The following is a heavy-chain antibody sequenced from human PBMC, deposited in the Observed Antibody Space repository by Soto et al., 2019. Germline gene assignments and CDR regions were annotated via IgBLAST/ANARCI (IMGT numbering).Heavy chain of an antibody. J-gene: IGHJ4*02. Sequence: SETLSLTCAVSGGSISSGGYSWRWIRQPPGKGLEWIGYIYHSGSTYYNPSLKSRVTISVDRSKNQFSLKLSSVTAADTAVYYCARFNDRQYYFDYWGQGTLVTVSS. D-gene: IGHD3-22*01. CDR1: GGSISSGGYS. V-gene: IGHV4-30-2*01. CDR2: IYHSGST. CDR3: ARFNDRQYYFDY.